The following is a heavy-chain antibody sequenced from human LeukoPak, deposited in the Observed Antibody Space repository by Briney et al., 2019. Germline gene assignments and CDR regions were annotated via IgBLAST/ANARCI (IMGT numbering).Heavy chain of an antibody. CDR2: IYYSGNT. CDR3: TRSGLTGMRQYPRAAYYYYGMDV. D-gene: IGHD6-13*01. J-gene: IGHJ6*02. CDR1: GGSISSYP. Sequence: SETLSLTCIVSGGSISSYPWSWIRQPPGKGLEWIGCIYYSGNTNYNPSLKSRVTISVDTSKNQFSLKLTSVTAADTALYYCTRSGLTGMRQYPRAAYYYYGMDVWGQGTAVTVSS. V-gene: IGHV4-59*12.